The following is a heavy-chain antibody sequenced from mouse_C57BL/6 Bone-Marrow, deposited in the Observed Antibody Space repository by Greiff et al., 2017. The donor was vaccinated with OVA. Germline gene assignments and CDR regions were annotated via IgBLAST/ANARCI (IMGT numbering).Heavy chain of an antibody. V-gene: IGHV1-52*01. Sequence: QVQLQQPGAELVRPGSSVKLSCKASGYTFTSYWMHWVKQRPIQGLEWIGNIDPSDSETHYNQKFKDKATLTVDKSSSTAYMQLSSLTSEDSAVYYCARRGIYYGSSYDFDYWGQGTTLTVSS. CDR3: ARRGIYYGSSYDFDY. CDR2: IDPSDSET. D-gene: IGHD1-1*01. CDR1: GYTFTSYW. J-gene: IGHJ2*01.